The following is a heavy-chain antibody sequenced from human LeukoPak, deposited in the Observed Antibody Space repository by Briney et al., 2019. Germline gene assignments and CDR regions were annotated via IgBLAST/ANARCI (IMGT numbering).Heavy chain of an antibody. J-gene: IGHJ6*02. D-gene: IGHD3-22*01. Sequence: QPGGSLRLSCAASGFTFSSYDMHWVRQAPGKGLEWVSAIGTAGDTYYPGSVKGRFTISRENAKNSMYLQMNSLRAGKTAVYYCARSYYFDSSGYSLLGYGMDVWGQGTTVTVSS. V-gene: IGHV3-13*01. CDR3: ARSYYFDSSGYSLLGYGMDV. CDR1: GFTFSSYD. CDR2: IGTAGDT.